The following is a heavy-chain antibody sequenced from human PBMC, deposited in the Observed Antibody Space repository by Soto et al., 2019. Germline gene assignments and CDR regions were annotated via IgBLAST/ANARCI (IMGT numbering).Heavy chain of an antibody. J-gene: IGHJ4*02. Sequence: HPGGSLRLSCEGSGFTFSTYAMTWVRQAPGMGLEWVSLISGSGTNTYYADSVRGRFTISRDNSKNTLYLEMNSVTVEDTAVYYCAKGRYYRSGFYPYFDYWGQGAPVTVSS. V-gene: IGHV3-23*01. CDR1: GFTFSTYA. CDR2: ISGSGTNT. CDR3: AKGRYYRSGFYPYFDY. D-gene: IGHD3-10*01.